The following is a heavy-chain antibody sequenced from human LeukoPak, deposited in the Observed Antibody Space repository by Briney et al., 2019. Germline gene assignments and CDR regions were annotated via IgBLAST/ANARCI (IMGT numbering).Heavy chain of an antibody. CDR3: ATRARPGYYYGMDV. J-gene: IGHJ6*02. CDR1: GLTVSNNF. Sequence: GGSLRLTCAASGLTVSNNFMSWARQAPGKGLEWVSIIYSGGTTYYGDSVKGRFTISRDNSKNTLYLQMNSLRAEDTAVYYCATRARPGYYYGMDVWGQGTTVTVSS. V-gene: IGHV3-66*01. D-gene: IGHD6-6*01. CDR2: IYSGGTT.